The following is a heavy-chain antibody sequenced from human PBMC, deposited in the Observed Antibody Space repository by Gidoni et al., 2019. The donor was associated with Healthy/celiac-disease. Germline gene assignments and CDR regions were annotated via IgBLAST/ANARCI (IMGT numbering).Heavy chain of an antibody. CDR2: IYYGGST. CDR1: GGPISSYY. V-gene: IGHV4-59*01. J-gene: IGHJ2*01. Sequence: QVQLQESGPGLVKPSETLSLTCTVSGGPISSYYWSWIRQPPGKGLEWIGSIYYGGSTNYNPSLKSRVTISVDTSKYQFSLKLSSVTAADTDVYYCARDSVYYDSSGYYHYWYFDLWGRGTLVTVSS. D-gene: IGHD3-22*01. CDR3: ARDSVYYDSSGYYHYWYFDL.